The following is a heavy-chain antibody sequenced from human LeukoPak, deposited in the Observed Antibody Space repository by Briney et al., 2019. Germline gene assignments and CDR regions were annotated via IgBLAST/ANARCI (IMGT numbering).Heavy chain of an antibody. CDR2: IYPGDSDT. V-gene: IGHV5-51*01. Sequence: GESLKISCKGSGYSFTSYWIGWVRQMPGKGLEWMGIIYPGDSDTRYSPSFQGQVTISADKSISTAYLQWSSLKASDTAMYYCASLSITMVRGAGLYGMDVWGQGTTVTVSS. D-gene: IGHD3-10*01. CDR3: ASLSITMVRGAGLYGMDV. CDR1: GYSFTSYW. J-gene: IGHJ6*02.